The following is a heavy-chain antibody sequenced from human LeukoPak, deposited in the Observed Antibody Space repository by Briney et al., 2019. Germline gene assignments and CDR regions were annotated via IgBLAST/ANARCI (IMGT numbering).Heavy chain of an antibody. CDR2: IYHNGST. J-gene: IGHJ4*02. CDR1: GGSISSGGYS. CDR3: ARGGGVIVGATAFDY. Sequence: SETLSLTCAVSGGSISSGGYSWSWIRQTPGKGLEWIGYIYHNGSTYYNPSLKSRVTISVDRSKNQFSLKLSSVTAADTAVYYCARGGGVIVGATAFDYWGQGTLVTVSS. D-gene: IGHD1-26*01. V-gene: IGHV4-30-2*01.